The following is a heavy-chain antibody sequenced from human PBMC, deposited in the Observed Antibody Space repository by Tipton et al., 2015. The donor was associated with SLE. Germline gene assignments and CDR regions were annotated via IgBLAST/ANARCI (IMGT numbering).Heavy chain of an antibody. V-gene: IGHV3-48*01. D-gene: IGHD3-3*01. CDR1: GFTFSSYS. Sequence: SLRLSCAASGFTFSSYSMNWVRQAPGKGLEWVSYISSSSSTIYYADSVKGRFTISRDNAKNSLYLQMNSLRAEDTAVYYCARGSYDFWSGYYYYYYYTDVWGKGTTVTISS. CDR2: ISSSSSTI. J-gene: IGHJ6*03. CDR3: ARGSYDFWSGYYYYYYYTDV.